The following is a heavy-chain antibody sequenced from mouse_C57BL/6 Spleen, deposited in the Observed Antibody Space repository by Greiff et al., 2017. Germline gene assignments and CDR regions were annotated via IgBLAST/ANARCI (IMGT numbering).Heavy chain of an antibody. J-gene: IGHJ4*01. Sequence: QVQLQQSGAELVKPGASVKISCKASGYAFSSYWMNWVKQRPGKGLEWIGQIYPGGGDTNYNGKFKGKATLTADKSSSTAYMQLSSLTSEDSAVYFCARNRALDCGSSKGSMDYWGQGTSVTVSS. CDR3: ARNRALDCGSSKGSMDY. V-gene: IGHV1-80*01. CDR1: GYAFSSYW. D-gene: IGHD1-1*01. CDR2: IYPGGGDT.